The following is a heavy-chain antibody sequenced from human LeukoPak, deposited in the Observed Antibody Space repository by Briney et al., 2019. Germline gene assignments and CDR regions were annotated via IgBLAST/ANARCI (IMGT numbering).Heavy chain of an antibody. CDR1: GFTFDDYA. D-gene: IGHD3-22*01. V-gene: IGHV3-23*01. J-gene: IGHJ4*02. CDR3: AKEPRMIVVATSFDY. Sequence: GGSLRLSCAASGFTFDDYAMHWVRQAPGKGLEWVSLISGSGGSTYYADSVKGRFTISRDNSKNTLYLQMNSLRAEDTAVYYCAKEPRMIVVATSFDYWGQGTLVTVSS. CDR2: ISGSGGST.